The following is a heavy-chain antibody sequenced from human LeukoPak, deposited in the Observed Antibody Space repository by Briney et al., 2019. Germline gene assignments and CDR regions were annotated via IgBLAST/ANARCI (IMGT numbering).Heavy chain of an antibody. V-gene: IGHV3-23*01. CDR1: GFTFNNYA. D-gene: IGHD3-10*01. CDR3: ARRDYSNPNDYYPLLKY. Sequence: GGSLRLSCAASGFTFNNYAMTWVRHIPGKGLECVSGISGNGGRTYYADSVKGRLTISRDNSRNTLYLQMNSLTTEDTAVYYCARRDYSNPNDYYPLLKYWGQGTLVTVSS. CDR2: ISGNGGRT. J-gene: IGHJ4*02.